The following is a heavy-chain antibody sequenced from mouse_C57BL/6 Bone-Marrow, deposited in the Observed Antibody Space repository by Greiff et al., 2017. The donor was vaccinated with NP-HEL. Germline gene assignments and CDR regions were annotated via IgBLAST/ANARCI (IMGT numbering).Heavy chain of an antibody. CDR3: ARMGAYSTDFAY. CDR2: IYPGDGDT. D-gene: IGHD2-5*01. J-gene: IGHJ3*01. V-gene: IGHV1-82*01. CDR1: GYAFSSSW. Sequence: QVQLKQSGPELVKPGASVKISCKASGYAFSSSWMNWVKQRPGKGLEWIGRIYPGDGDTNYNGKFKGKATLTADKSSSTAYMQLSSLTSEDSAVYFCARMGAYSTDFAYWGQGTLVTVSA.